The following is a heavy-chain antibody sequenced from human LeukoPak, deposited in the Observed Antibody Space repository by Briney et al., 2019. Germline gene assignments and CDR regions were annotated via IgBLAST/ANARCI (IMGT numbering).Heavy chain of an antibody. CDR1: GGSFSGYY. CDR2: INHSGST. D-gene: IGHD6-19*01. V-gene: IGHV4-34*01. J-gene: IGHJ4*02. CDR3: AREGIAVAGQKFDY. Sequence: PSETLSLTRAVYGGSFSGYYWSWIRQPPGKGLEWIGEINHSGSTNYNPSLKSRVTISVDTSKNQFSLKLSSVTTADTAVYYCAREGIAVAGQKFDYWGQGTLVTVSS.